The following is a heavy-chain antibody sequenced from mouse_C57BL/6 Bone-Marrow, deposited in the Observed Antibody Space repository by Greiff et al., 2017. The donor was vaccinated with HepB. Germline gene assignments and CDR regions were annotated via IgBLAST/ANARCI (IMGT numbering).Heavy chain of an antibody. D-gene: IGHD6-1*01. Sequence: QVQLQQSGAELVKPGASVKLSCKASGYTFTSYWMHWVKQRPGQGLEWIGMIHPNSGSTNYNEKFKSKATLTVDKSSSTAYMQLSSLTSEDSAVYYCARCLLSHYFDYWGQGTTLTVSS. CDR3: ARCLLSHYFDY. CDR2: IHPNSGST. V-gene: IGHV1-64*01. CDR1: GYTFTSYW. J-gene: IGHJ2*01.